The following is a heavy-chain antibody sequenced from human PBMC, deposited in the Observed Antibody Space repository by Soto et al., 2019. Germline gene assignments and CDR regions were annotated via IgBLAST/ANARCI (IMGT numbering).Heavy chain of an antibody. J-gene: IGHJ5*02. V-gene: IGHV4-4*07. CDR1: DGSISPYC. Sequence: PSETLSLTCSVSDGSISPYCWNWIRQPAGKGLEWIGRIDANGYTNYNPSLKGRVTMSVDTSKNQFSLKVTSVTAADTAMYYCARDGGGSVVPNWFDPWGRGTLVTVSS. CDR2: IDANGYT. D-gene: IGHD3-22*01. CDR3: ARDGGGSVVPNWFDP.